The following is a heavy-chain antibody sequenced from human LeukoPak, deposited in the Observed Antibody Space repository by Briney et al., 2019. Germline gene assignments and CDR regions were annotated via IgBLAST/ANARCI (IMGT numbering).Heavy chain of an antibody. Sequence: SGGSLRLSCAASGFTFSTYGMHWVRQAPGKGLEWVAVISYDVSNKYYADSVKGRFTISRDNSKNTLYLQMNSLRAEDTAVYYCAKSLGLPRYYYYGMDVWGQGTTVTVSS. V-gene: IGHV3-30*18. CDR3: AKSLGLPRYYYYGMDV. CDR1: GFTFSTYG. J-gene: IGHJ6*02. CDR2: ISYDVSNK.